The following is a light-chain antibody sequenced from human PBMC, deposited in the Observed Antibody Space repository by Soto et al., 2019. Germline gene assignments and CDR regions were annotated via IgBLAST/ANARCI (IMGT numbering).Light chain of an antibody. CDR2: GVT. Sequence: QSALTQPASVSGSPGQSITISCTGTSSDVGTYDYVSWYQQHPGRAPRLLIHGVTTRPSGISGRFSASKSGLTASLTISGLQPEDEADYYCSSFTSNRIYVFGPGTKLTVL. CDR1: SSDVGTYDY. J-gene: IGLJ1*01. V-gene: IGLV2-14*03. CDR3: SSFTSNRIYV.